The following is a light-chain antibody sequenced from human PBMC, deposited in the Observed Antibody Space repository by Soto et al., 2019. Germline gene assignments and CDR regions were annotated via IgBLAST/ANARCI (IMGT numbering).Light chain of an antibody. V-gene: IGKV3-15*01. Sequence: EIVMTQSPATLSVSPGERATLSCRASESVSSNLAWYQQKPDQAPRLLIYGASNRATGIPARFSGSGSGTEFTLTISSLQSEDYAVYYCQQYNNWPPYTFGQGTKVDI. CDR2: GAS. CDR3: QQYNNWPPYT. CDR1: ESVSSN. J-gene: IGKJ2*01.